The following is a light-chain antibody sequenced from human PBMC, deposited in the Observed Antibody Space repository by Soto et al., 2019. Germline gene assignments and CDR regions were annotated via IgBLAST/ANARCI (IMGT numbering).Light chain of an antibody. CDR2: GAS. V-gene: IGKV3-20*01. J-gene: IGKJ5*01. CDR3: QQYGSSPLT. CDR1: QSVSSSY. Sequence: EVVLTQSPGTLSLSPGERASFSCRASQSVSSSYLAWYQQKPGQAPRLLIYGASSRATGIPDRFSGSGSGTDFTLTISRLEPEDFAVYYCQQYGSSPLTFGQGTLLEIK.